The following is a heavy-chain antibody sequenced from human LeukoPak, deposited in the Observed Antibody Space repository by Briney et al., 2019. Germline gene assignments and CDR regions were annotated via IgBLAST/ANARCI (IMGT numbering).Heavy chain of an antibody. CDR3: AREGKSSGYYYGEYYFDY. J-gene: IGHJ4*02. V-gene: IGHV4-31*03. D-gene: IGHD3-22*01. CDR2: IYYSGST. Sequence: SETLSLTCNVSGGSISSGGYYWSWIRQHPGKGLEWIGYIYYSGSTYYNPSLKSRVTISVDTSKSQFSLKLSSVTAADTAVYYCAREGKSSGYYYGEYYFDYWGQGTLVTVSS. CDR1: GGSISSGGYY.